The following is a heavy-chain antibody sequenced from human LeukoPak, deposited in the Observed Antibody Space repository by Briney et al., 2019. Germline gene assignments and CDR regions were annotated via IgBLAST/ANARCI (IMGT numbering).Heavy chain of an antibody. V-gene: IGHV5-51*01. D-gene: IGHD6-19*01. CDR3: ARRIAVAGTYYYYYYMDV. Sequence: GESLKISCKGSGYSFTSYWIGWVRQMPGKGLEWMGIIYPGDSDTRYSPSFQGQVTISADKSIGTAYLQWSSLKASDTAMYYCARRIAVAGTYYYYYYMDVWGKGTTVTVSS. CDR1: GYSFTSYW. J-gene: IGHJ6*03. CDR2: IYPGDSDT.